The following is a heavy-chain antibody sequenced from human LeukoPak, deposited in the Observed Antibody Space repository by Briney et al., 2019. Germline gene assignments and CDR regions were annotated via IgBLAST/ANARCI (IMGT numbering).Heavy chain of an antibody. Sequence: SETLSLTCAVYGGSFSGYYWSWIRQPPGKGLERIGEINHSGSTNYNPSLKSRVTISVDTSKNQFSLKLSSVTAADTAVYYCARGTVVRDYYYYYMDVWGKGTTVTVSS. CDR1: GGSFSGYY. D-gene: IGHD3-22*01. CDR3: ARGTVVRDYYYYYMDV. V-gene: IGHV4-34*01. J-gene: IGHJ6*03. CDR2: INHSGST.